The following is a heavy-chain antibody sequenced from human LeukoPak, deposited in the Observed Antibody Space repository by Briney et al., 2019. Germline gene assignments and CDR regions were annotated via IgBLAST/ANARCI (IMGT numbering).Heavy chain of an antibody. Sequence: PSETLSLTCAVYGGSFSGYYWSWIRQPPGKGLEWIGEINHSGSTNYNPSLKSRVTISVDTSKNQFSLKLSSVTAADTAVYYCARGSRSNYEAYYYYGMDVWGQGTTVTVSS. D-gene: IGHD4-11*01. V-gene: IGHV4-34*01. CDR3: ARGSRSNYEAYYYYGMDV. CDR2: INHSGST. CDR1: GGSFSGYY. J-gene: IGHJ6*02.